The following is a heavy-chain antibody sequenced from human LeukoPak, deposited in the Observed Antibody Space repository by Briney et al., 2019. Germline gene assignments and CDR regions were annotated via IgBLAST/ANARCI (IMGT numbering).Heavy chain of an antibody. CDR3: ARGGLGNFD. CDR2: ISSSSSYI. V-gene: IGHV3-21*01. Sequence: PGGSLRLSCTASGFIFSTYSMIWVRQAPGKGLEWVSSISSSSSYIFYADSVKGRFTISRDNAKNSLYLQMNSLRAEDTAVYYCARGGLGNFDWGQGTLVTVSS. CDR1: GFIFSTYS. J-gene: IGHJ4*02. D-gene: IGHD4-23*01.